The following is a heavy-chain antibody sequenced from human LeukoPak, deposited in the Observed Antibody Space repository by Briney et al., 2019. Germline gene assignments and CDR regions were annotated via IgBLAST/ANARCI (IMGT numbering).Heavy chain of an antibody. V-gene: IGHV4-34*01. CDR1: GGSFSGYY. Sequence: PSETLSLTCAVYGGSFSGYYWSWIRQPPGKGLEWIGEINHSGSTNYNPSLKSRVTISVDTSKNQFSLKLSSVTAADTAVYYCASRDIVVVPAAMYFDCWGQGTLVTVSS. CDR3: ASRDIVVVPAAMYFDC. J-gene: IGHJ4*02. CDR2: INHSGST. D-gene: IGHD2-2*01.